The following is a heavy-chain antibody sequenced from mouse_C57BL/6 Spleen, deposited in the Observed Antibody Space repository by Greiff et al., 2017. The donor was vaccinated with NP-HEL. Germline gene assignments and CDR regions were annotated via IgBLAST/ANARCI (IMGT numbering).Heavy chain of an antibody. D-gene: IGHD1-1*01. J-gene: IGHJ2*01. CDR3: ARYSITTVVATGYFDY. Sequence: VQLKESGPGLAKPSQTLSLTCSVTGYSITSDYWNWIRKFPGNKLEYMGYISYSGSTYYNPSLKSRISITRDTSKNQYYLQLNSVTTEDTATYYCARYSITTVVATGYFDYWGQGTTLTVSS. CDR2: ISYSGST. V-gene: IGHV3-8*01. CDR1: GYSITSDY.